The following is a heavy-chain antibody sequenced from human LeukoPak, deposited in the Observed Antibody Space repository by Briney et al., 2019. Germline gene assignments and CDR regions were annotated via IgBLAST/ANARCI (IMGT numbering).Heavy chain of an antibody. CDR2: INPSGGST. J-gene: IGHJ4*02. Sequence: ASVKVSCKASGYTFTSYYMHWVRQAPGQWLEWMGIINPSGGSTSYAQKFQGRVTMTRDTSTSTVYMELSSLRSEDTAVYYCARDGYCSSTSCYGLDYWGQGTLVTVSS. CDR1: GYTFTSYY. D-gene: IGHD2-2*03. CDR3: ARDGYCSSTSCYGLDY. V-gene: IGHV1-46*01.